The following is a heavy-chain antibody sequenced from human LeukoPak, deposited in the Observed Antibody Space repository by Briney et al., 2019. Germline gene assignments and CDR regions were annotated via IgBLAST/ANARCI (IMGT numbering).Heavy chain of an antibody. CDR1: GFTFSSYA. D-gene: IGHD3-9*01. Sequence: GGSLRLSCAASGFTFSSYAMHWVRQAPGKGLEWVAVISYDGSNKYYADSVKGRFIISRDNSKNTLYLQMNSLRAEDTAVYYCAREGGSKDILTGYLSFDYWGQGTLVTVSS. CDR3: AREGGSKDILTGYLSFDY. V-gene: IGHV3-30*04. J-gene: IGHJ4*02. CDR2: ISYDGSNK.